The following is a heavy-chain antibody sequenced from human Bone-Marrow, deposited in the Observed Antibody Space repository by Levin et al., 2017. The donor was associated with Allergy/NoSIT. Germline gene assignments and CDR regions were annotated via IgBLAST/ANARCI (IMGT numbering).Heavy chain of an antibody. CDR1: GFTFRSYS. V-gene: IGHV3-21*01. D-gene: IGHD5-12*01. CDR2: ITSSSSYI. J-gene: IGHJ5*02. Sequence: LSLTCAASGFTFRSYSMNWVRQAPGKGLNWVSSITSSSSYIYYADSVKGRFTITRDNAKNSLYLQMNSLRAEDTAVYYCARGLEYSGLPWGQGTLVTVSS. CDR3: ARGLEYSGLP.